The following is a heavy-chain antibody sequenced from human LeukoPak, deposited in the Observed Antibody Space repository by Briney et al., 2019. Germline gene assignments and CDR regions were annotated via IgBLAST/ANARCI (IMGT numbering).Heavy chain of an antibody. J-gene: IGHJ6*02. CDR2: FSGSGGAT. CDR3: AKHYGSGSDKNFYYGMDV. V-gene: IGHV3-23*01. D-gene: IGHD3-10*01. CDR1: GFTFSNYA. Sequence: GGSLRLSCAASGFTFSNYAMSWVRQAPAKGLQWVSAFSGSGGATSYADSVKGRFTISRDSSKNTLYLQMNSLRAEDTAVYYCAKHYGSGSDKNFYYGMDVWGQGTTVTVSS.